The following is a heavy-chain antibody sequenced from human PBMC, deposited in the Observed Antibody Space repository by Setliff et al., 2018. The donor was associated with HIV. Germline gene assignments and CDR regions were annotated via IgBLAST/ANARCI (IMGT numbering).Heavy chain of an antibody. Sequence: SETLSLTCNVSDGSISSSSYYWAWIRQPPGKGLEWIGTIYYVGNTYYRPSLKSRVTVSIDTSKNRFSLSLNSVTAADTAVYYCARQSGYTRGWDIFGLVAGSFDIWGQGTMVTVSS. D-gene: IGHD3-3*01. J-gene: IGHJ3*02. V-gene: IGHV4-39*01. CDR1: DGSISSSSYY. CDR3: ARQSGYTRGWDIFGLVAGSFDI. CDR2: IYYVGNT.